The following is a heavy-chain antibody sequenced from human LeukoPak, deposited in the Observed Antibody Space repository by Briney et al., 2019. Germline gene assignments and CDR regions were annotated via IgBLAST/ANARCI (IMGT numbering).Heavy chain of an antibody. V-gene: IGHV3-9*01. J-gene: IGHJ4*02. CDR2: ISWNSGSI. D-gene: IGHD4-17*01. CDR3: AKSTVTTGYYFDY. Sequence: GGSLRLSCAASGFTFDDYAMHWVRQAPGKGLEWVSGISWNSGSIGYADSVKGRFTISRDNAKNSLYLQMNSLRAEDTALYYCAKSTVTTGYYFDYWGQGTLVTVSS. CDR1: GFTFDDYA.